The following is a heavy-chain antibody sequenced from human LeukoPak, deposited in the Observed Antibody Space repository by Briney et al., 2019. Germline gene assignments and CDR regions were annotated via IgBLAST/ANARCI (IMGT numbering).Heavy chain of an antibody. CDR1: GGSISSGGYS. CDR2: IYHSGST. V-gene: IGHV4-30-2*01. CDR3: ARGGLAPGVDY. Sequence: SETLSLTCAVSGGSISSGGYSWSWIRQPPGKGLEWIGYIYHSGSTYYNPSLKSRVTISVDTSKNQFSLKLSSVTAADTAVYYCARGGLAPGVDYWGQGTLVTVSS. D-gene: IGHD6-19*01. J-gene: IGHJ4*02.